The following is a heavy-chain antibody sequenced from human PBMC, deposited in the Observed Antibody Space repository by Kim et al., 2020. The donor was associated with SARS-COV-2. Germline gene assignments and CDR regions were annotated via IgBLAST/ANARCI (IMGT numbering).Heavy chain of an antibody. V-gene: IGHV3-53*01. Sequence: GGSLRLSCAASGFSVSSKYMSWFRQAPGKGLEWGAVMYTNGAAFHADSVKGRVTISKDTSKNALSLQMNSRRDEDTAVYFCASERAVAGYVSFDYWGQGTLVTVSS. CDR3: ASERAVAGYVSFDY. J-gene: IGHJ4*02. CDR2: MYTNGAA. CDR1: GFSVSSKY. D-gene: IGHD6-19*01.